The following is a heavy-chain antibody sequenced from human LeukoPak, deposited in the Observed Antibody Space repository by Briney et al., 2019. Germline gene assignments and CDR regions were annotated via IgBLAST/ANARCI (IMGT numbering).Heavy chain of an antibody. CDR2: ISSGGTI. D-gene: IGHD1-26*01. J-gene: IGHJ3*02. Sequence: PGGSLRLSGAASGFTFSSYNMNWVRQAPGKGLECVSYISSGGTIYYADSVKGGFTVSRDNAKNSLYLQMNGLRAEDTAVYYCARDSLYSGSPHGDAFDISGPGKIVTASS. CDR1: GFTFSSYN. V-gene: IGHV3-48*04. CDR3: ARDSLYSGSPHGDAFDI.